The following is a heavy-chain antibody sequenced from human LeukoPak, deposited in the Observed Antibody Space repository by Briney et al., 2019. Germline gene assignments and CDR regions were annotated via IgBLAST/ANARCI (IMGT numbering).Heavy chain of an antibody. V-gene: IGHV4-61*02. CDR3: SRSYYDSSMPGF. CDR1: GDSISSGSSY. CDR2: VYTSGST. D-gene: IGHD3-22*01. J-gene: IGHJ4*02. Sequence: SETLSLTCTVSGDSISSGSSYWSWIRQPAGKGLEWIGRVYTSGSTNYNPSLKSRVTLSVDTSKNQFSLNLGSVTAADTAVYYCSRSYYDSSMPGFWGQGTLVTVSS.